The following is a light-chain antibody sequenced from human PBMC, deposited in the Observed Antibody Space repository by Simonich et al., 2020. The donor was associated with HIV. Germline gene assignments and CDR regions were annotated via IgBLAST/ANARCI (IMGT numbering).Light chain of an antibody. CDR3: SSYTSSSTVV. V-gene: IGLV2-14*03. CDR1: SSDVGGYNS. Sequence: QSALTQPASVSGSPGQSITISCTVTSSDVGGYNSVSWYQQHPGKAPKLMIYDVSNRPSGVSNRFSGSKSGNTASLTISGLQAEDEADYYCSSYTSSSTVVFGGGTKLTVL. CDR2: DVS. J-gene: IGLJ2*01.